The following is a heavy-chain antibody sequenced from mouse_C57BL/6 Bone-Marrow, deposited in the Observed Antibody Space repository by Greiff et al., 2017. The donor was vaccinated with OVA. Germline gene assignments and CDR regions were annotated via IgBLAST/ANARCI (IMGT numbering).Heavy chain of an antibody. V-gene: IGHV12-3*01. Sequence: ESGPGLVKPSQSLFLTCSITGFPITSGYYWIWIRQSPGKPLEWMGYITHSGETFYNPSLQSPISITSETSKNPFFLQLNSVTTEDTAMYYCAGELAWFAYWGQGTLVTVSA. CDR1: GFPITSGYY. CDR2: ITHSGET. J-gene: IGHJ3*01. CDR3: AGELAWFAY. D-gene: IGHD4-1*01.